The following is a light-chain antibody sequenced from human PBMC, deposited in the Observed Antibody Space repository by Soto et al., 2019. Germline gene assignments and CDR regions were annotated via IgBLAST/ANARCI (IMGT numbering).Light chain of an antibody. J-gene: IGKJ1*01. CDR3: QQYTSYWT. V-gene: IGKV1-5*01. Sequence: SQMTLSPSTLSASVGDRVTITCRASQSISSWLAWYQQKPGKAPKLLIYDASSLESGVPSRFSGSGSGTEFTLTISSLQPDDFATYYCQQYTSYWTFGQGTKVDI. CDR2: DAS. CDR1: QSISSW.